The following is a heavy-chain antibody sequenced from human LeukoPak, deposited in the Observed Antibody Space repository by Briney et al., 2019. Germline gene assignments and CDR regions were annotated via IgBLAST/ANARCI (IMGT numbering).Heavy chain of an antibody. CDR1: GGSFSGYY. CDR2: INHSGST. J-gene: IGHJ4*02. Sequence: PSETPSLTCAVYGGSFSGYYWSWIRQPPGKGLEWIGEINHSGSTNYNPSLKSRVTISVDTSKNQFSLKLSSVTAADTAVYYCARLEGGYYSHYFDYWGQGTLVTVSS. V-gene: IGHV4-34*01. CDR3: ARLEGGYYSHYFDY. D-gene: IGHD3-3*01.